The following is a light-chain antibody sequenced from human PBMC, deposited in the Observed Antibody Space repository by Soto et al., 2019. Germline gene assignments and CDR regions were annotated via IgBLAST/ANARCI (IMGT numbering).Light chain of an antibody. Sequence: QSVLTQPASVSGSLGQSITISCTGTSSDVGGYNYVSWYQQHPGKASKLMIYDVSNRPSGVSNRFSGSKSGNTASLTISGLQAEDEADYYCSSYTSSSTRVFGGGTKLTVL. V-gene: IGLV2-14*01. CDR1: SSDVGGYNY. CDR2: DVS. CDR3: SSYTSSSTRV. J-gene: IGLJ3*02.